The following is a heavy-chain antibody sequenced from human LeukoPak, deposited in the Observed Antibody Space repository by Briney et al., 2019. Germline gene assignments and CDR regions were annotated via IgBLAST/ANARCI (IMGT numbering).Heavy chain of an antibody. Sequence: GASVKVSCKASGYTFTSHYMHWVRQAPAQGLEWMGIINPSGGSTSYAQKFQGRVTMTRDMSTRTDYMELSSLRYEDTAVYYCARDRVADYWGQGTLVTVSS. CDR3: ARDRVADY. J-gene: IGHJ4*02. V-gene: IGHV1-46*01. CDR2: INPSGGST. CDR1: GYTFTSHY.